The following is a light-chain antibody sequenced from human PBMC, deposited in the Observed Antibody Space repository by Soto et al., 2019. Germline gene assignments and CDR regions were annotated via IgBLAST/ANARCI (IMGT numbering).Light chain of an antibody. CDR2: LNSDGSH. J-gene: IGLJ2*01. CDR3: QTWGSGIVV. CDR1: SGHSNYA. Sequence: QSVLTQSPSASASLGASVKLTCTLSSGHSNYAIAWHQQQSEKGPRYLMKLNSDGSHSKGDGIPDRFSGSSSGAERYLTMSSLQSEAEADYYCQTWGSGIVVFGGGTKLTVL. V-gene: IGLV4-69*01.